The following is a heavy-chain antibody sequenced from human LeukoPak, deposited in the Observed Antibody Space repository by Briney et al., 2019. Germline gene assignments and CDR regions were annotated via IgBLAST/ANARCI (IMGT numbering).Heavy chain of an antibody. J-gene: IGHJ4*02. CDR3: ARTSDYYDSSGYYYYFDY. CDR1: GFSLTSNG. V-gene: IGHV3-33*01. D-gene: IGHD3-22*01. Sequence: SGGSLRLSCVASGFSLTSNGMHWVRQAPGKGLEWVAVLWSDASHRYYADSVKGRFTISRDISKNTLYLQMTSLRVEDTAVYYCARTSDYYDSSGYYYYFDYWGQGTLVTVSS. CDR2: LWSDASHR.